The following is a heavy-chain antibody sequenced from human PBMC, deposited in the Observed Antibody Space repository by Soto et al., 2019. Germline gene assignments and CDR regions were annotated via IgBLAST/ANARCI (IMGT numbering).Heavy chain of an antibody. D-gene: IGHD1-26*01. CDR3: ARQGGSGSYEYWYFDI. CDR1: GGSVGSYY. Sequence: SETLSLTCAVSGGSVGSYYLSWIRHPPFKGLELIGSIYYTGIANYNPSLQSRVTISTDTSKSQFSLELTSLTAADTAVYYCARQGGSGSYEYWYFDIWGRGALVTVSS. J-gene: IGHJ2*01. V-gene: IGHV4-59*08. CDR2: IYYTGIA.